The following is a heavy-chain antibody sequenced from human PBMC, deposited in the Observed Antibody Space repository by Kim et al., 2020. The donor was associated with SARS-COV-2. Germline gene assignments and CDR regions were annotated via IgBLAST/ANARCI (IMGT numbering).Heavy chain of an antibody. V-gene: IGHV1-18*01. J-gene: IGHJ4*02. Sequence: ASVKVSCKTSGYTFTTSGISWVRQAPGQGLEWMAWIDGYRGTTFHAPKFQGRVTMITDRSTSTAYMELGSLRPDDTAVYDCVRDYFYIPDYWGQVTRVTV. CDR3: VRDYFYIPDY. CDR2: IDGYRGTT. D-gene: IGHD2-21*01. CDR1: GYTFTTSG.